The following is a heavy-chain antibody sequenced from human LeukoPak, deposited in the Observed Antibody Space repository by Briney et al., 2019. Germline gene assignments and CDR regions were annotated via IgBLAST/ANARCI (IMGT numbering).Heavy chain of an antibody. CDR2: SKNKANSYTT. Sequence: PGGSLRLSCAASGFTFSDHYMDWVRQAPGKGLEWVGRSKNKANSYTTQYAASVKGRFIISRDDSMNSLYLQMNSLKTEDTAMYYCARDWGGGSRSPGYWGQGTLVTVSS. J-gene: IGHJ4*02. CDR1: GFTFSDHY. CDR3: ARDWGGGSRSPGY. D-gene: IGHD2-15*01. V-gene: IGHV3-72*01.